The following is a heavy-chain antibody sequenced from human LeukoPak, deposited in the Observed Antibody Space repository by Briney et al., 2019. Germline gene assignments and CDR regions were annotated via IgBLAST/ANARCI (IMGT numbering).Heavy chain of an antibody. J-gene: IGHJ6*02. CDR3: ARGTVMVRGVIIKHYYGMDV. V-gene: IGHV1-46*01. Sequence: ASVKVSCKASGYTFTSYYMHWVRQAPGQGLEWMGRIDPSGGSTSYAQKFQGRVTMTRDTSTSTVYMELSSLRSEDTAVYYCARGTVMVRGVIIKHYYGMDVWGQGTTVTVSS. CDR1: GYTFTSYY. CDR2: IDPSGGST. D-gene: IGHD3-10*01.